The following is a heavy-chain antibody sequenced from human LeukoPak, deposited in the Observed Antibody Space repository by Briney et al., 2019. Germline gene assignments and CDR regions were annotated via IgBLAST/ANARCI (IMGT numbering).Heavy chain of an antibody. J-gene: IGHJ4*02. CDR2: ISAYSGNT. V-gene: IGHV1-18*01. Sequence: ASVKVSCKASGYSLSSNGISCARQAPGQGLEWVGWISAYSGNTKYAQNFQGRVTMTTDTSTSTAYMELRSLRSDDTAVYYCAREGATDYSFDYWGQGTLVTVSS. D-gene: IGHD4-11*01. CDR1: GYSLSSNG. CDR3: AREGATDYSFDY.